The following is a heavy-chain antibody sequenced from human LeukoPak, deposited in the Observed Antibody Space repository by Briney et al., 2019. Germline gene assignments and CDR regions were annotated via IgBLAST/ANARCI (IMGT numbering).Heavy chain of an antibody. J-gene: IGHJ4*02. CDR1: GFDSDNYA. CDR3: ARARYYDILTSLIY. CDR2: ISASGKSI. V-gene: IGHV3-23*01. D-gene: IGHD3-9*01. Sequence: GGSLRLSCAGSGFDSDNYAMSWVRQAPGKGLEWVSAISASGKSIYYANSVKGRFTISRDNSQNMLYLQMNSLRAEDTAVYYCARARYYDILTSLIYWGQGTLVTVSS.